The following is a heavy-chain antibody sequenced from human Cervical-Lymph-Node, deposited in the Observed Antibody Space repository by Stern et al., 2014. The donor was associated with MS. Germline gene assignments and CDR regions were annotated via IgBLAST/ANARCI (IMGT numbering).Heavy chain of an antibody. J-gene: IGHJ4*02. V-gene: IGHV3-9*01. CDR2: LSWNSAYT. Sequence: EVQLEESGGVLVQSGGSLGLSCVASGFTFGDYAMHWVRQAPGKGLEWVSGLSWNSAYTGYADSVKGRFTISRHNSKNSLYLQMSRLRPEDTALYYCTRDSHLYDGSGYYDYWGQGTLVTVSS. D-gene: IGHD3-22*01. CDR3: TRDSHLYDGSGYYDY. CDR1: GFTFGDYA.